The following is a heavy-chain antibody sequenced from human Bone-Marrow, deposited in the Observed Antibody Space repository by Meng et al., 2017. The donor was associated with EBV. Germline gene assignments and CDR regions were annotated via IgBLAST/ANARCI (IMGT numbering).Heavy chain of an antibody. Sequence: QVQLVQSGAEVKKXXSSVKVSGKTSGGTFSSDAISWVRQAPGQGLEWMGVLIPMLGAPNYAQKFQDRVTIIADKSTSIHYMELSSLRSDDTAVYYCASESGRGYTPDYWGRGALVTVSS. CDR2: LIPMLGAP. CDR3: ASESGRGYTPDY. D-gene: IGHD3-10*01. J-gene: IGHJ4*02. V-gene: IGHV1-69*06. CDR1: GGTFSSDA.